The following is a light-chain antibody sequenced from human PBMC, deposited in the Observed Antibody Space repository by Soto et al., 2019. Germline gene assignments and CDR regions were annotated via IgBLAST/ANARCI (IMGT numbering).Light chain of an antibody. CDR3: QQYADVPIT. CDR2: DTS. J-gene: IGKJ4*01. CDR1: QGISTY. Sequence: DIQMTQSPSSLSASVGDSVTITCQASQGISTYVNWYQQKAGKAPKILIYDTSNLEPGVPSRFSGSRSGTHFTFTITSLQPEDFATYYCQQYADVPITFGGGTKVDIK. V-gene: IGKV1-33*01.